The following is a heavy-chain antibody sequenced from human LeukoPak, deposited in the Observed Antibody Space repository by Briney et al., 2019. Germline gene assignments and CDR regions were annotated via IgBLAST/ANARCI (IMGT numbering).Heavy chain of an antibody. V-gene: IGHV4-59*01. J-gene: IGHJ3*02. CDR3: ARDGDSGSFRLRAYAFDI. CDR2: IYYSWST. Sequence: PSETLSLTCTVSGGSISSYYWSWIRQPPGKGLEWIGYIYYSWSTNYNPSLNRRVTISVDTSKNQFSRKLSSVTAADTAVYYCARDGDSGSFRLRAYAFDIWGQGTMVTVSS. D-gene: IGHD1-26*01. CDR1: GGSISSYY.